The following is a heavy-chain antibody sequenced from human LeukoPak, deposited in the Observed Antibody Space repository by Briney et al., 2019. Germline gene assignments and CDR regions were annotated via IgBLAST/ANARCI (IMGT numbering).Heavy chain of an antibody. CDR1: GYSFTSYY. D-gene: IGHD2-2*01. Sequence: ASVKVSCKASGYSFTSYYMHWVRQAPGQGLEWMGIINPSGGSTSYAQKFQGRVTMTRDTSTSTVYMELSSLRSEDTAEYYCARSSCSDTSCWRGYFDYWGQGTLVTVSS. V-gene: IGHV1-46*01. J-gene: IGHJ4*02. CDR2: INPSGGST. CDR3: ARSSCSDTSCWRGYFDY.